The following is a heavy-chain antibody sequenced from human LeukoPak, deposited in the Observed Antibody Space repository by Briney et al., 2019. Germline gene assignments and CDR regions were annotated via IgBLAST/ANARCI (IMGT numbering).Heavy chain of an antibody. CDR2: IYYSGST. CDR1: GGSISSYY. D-gene: IGHD3-16*02. V-gene: IGHV4-59*01. Sequence: RSETLSLTCTVSGGSISSYYWSWIRQPPGKGLEWIGYIYYSGSTNYNPSLKSRVTISVDTSKNQFSLKLSSVTAADTAVYYCARGGAALGVIYWFDPWGQGTLVTVSS. J-gene: IGHJ5*02. CDR3: ARGGAALGVIYWFDP.